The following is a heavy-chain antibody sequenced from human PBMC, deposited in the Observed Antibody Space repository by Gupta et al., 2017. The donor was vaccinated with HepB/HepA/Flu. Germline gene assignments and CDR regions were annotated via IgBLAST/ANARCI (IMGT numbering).Heavy chain of an antibody. D-gene: IGHD6-13*01. CDR2: IKQDGSEK. CDR3: ARDRAAGGLDY. Sequence: EVQLVESGGGLVQPGGSLRLSCAASGFAFGTYGMGWVRRAPGKGLELVAYIKQDGSEKYQVDSVKGRVIISRDNAKNSLYLQMNSLRTEDTALYYCARDRAAGGLDYWGQGTLVTV. CDR1: GFAFGTYG. J-gene: IGHJ4*02. V-gene: IGHV3-7*01.